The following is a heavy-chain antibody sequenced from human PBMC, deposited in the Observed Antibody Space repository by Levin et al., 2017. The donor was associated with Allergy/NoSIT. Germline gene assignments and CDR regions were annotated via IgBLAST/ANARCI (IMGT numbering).Heavy chain of an antibody. Sequence: GESLKISCAASGFTFSSYSMNWVRQAPGKGLEWVSSISSSSSYIYYADSVKGRFTISRDNAKNSLYLQMNSLRAEDTAVYYCARGDGYIAAADIDYWGQGTLVTVSS. CDR1: GFTFSSYS. CDR2: ISSSSSYI. J-gene: IGHJ4*02. V-gene: IGHV3-21*01. CDR3: ARGDGYIAAADIDY. D-gene: IGHD6-13*01.